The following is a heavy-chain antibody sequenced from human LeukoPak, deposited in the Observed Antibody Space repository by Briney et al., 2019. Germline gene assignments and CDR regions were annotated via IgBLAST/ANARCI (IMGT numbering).Heavy chain of an antibody. D-gene: IGHD2-15*01. CDR2: IKQDGSEK. CDR1: GFTFSSYW. Sequence: GGSLRLSCAASGFTFSSYWMSWVRQAPGKGLEWVANIKQDGSEKYYVDSVKGRFTISRDNAKNSLYLQMNSLRAEDTAVYYCARVGYCSGGICYYYYYYMDVWGKGTTVTVSS. CDR3: ARVGYCSGGICYYYYYYMDV. V-gene: IGHV3-7*01. J-gene: IGHJ6*03.